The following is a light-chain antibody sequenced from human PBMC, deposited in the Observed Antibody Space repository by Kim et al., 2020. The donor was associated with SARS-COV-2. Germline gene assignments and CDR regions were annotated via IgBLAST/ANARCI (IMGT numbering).Light chain of an antibody. Sequence: IVLTQSPATLSLSPGERATLSCRASQSVNSYLAWYQQKPGQAPRLLIYDASDRATGIPARFSGSGSGTDFALTISSLEPEDFVVYYCQQYSNWPLTFGGGTKVDI. J-gene: IGKJ4*01. CDR1: QSVNSY. CDR3: QQYSNWPLT. CDR2: DAS. V-gene: IGKV3-11*01.